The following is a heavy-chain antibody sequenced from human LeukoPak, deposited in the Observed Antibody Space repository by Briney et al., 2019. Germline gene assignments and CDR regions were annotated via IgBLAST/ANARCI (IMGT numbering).Heavy chain of an antibody. Sequence: PGGSLRLSCAASGFTFSGSAMHWVRQASGKGLEWVGRIGSKANSYATAYAASVKGRFTISRDDSKNTAYLQMNSLKTEDTAVYYCTRHAGQRFGELPFDYWGQGTPVTVSS. D-gene: IGHD3-10*01. CDR3: TRHAGQRFGELPFDY. CDR1: GFTFSGSA. CDR2: IGSKANSYAT. J-gene: IGHJ4*02. V-gene: IGHV3-73*01.